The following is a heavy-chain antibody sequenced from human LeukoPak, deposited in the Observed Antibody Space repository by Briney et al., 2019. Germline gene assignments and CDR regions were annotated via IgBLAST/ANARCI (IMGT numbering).Heavy chain of an antibody. J-gene: IGHJ5*02. V-gene: IGHV3-21*01. Sequence: GGSLRLSCAASGFTFSSYSMNWVRQAPGKGLEWVSSISSSSSYIYYADSVKGRFTISRDNAKNTLYLQMNSLRAEDTAVYYCARGDVSGFDPWGQGTLVTASS. D-gene: IGHD2-8*01. CDR2: ISSSSSYI. CDR1: GFTFSSYS. CDR3: ARGDVSGFDP.